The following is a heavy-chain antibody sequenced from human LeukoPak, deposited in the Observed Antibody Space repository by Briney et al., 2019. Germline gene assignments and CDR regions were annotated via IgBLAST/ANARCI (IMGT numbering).Heavy chain of an antibody. CDR1: GFTFSRYW. CDR3: AREVDTNTYYYNY. Sequence: GGSLRLSCAASGFTFSRYWMHWVRQAPGKGLVWVSRINSDGSSTTYADSVQGRFTISRDNAKNTLYLQMNSLRAEDTAVYYCAREVDTNTYYYNYWGQGTLVTVSS. V-gene: IGHV3-74*01. D-gene: IGHD3-10*01. J-gene: IGHJ4*02. CDR2: INSDGSST.